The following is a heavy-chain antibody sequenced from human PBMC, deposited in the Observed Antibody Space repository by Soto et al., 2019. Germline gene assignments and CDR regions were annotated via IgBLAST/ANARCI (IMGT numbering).Heavy chain of an antibody. CDR3: ERDRGGSGAFDI. Sequence: QVQLQESGPGLVKPSQTLSLTCTVSGGSISSGGYYWSWIRQHPGKGLEWIGYIYYSGSTYYNPSLKSRVTSSVHTSKNQFSLKLSFVTAADTAVYYCERDRGGSGAFDIWGQGTMVTVSS. J-gene: IGHJ3*02. V-gene: IGHV4-31*03. CDR1: GGSISSGGYY. CDR2: IYYSGST. D-gene: IGHD3-10*01.